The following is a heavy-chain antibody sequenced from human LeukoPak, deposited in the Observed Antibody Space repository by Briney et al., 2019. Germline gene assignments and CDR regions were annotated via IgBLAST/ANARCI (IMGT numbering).Heavy chain of an antibody. J-gene: IGHJ4*02. V-gene: IGHV3-30*18. Sequence: GGSLRLSCAASGFTFSSYGMHWVRQAPGKGLEWVAVISYDGSNKYYADSVKGRFTISRDNSKNTLYLQMNSLRAEDTAVYYCAKLYDSSGYGVFCWGQGTLVTVSS. CDR3: AKLYDSSGYGVFC. CDR1: GFTFSSYG. CDR2: ISYDGSNK. D-gene: IGHD3-22*01.